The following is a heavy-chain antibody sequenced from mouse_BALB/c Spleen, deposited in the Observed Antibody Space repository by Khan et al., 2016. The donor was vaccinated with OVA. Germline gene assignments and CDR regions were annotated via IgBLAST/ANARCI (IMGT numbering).Heavy chain of an antibody. CDR1: GYSITSNYA. CDR3: ARGNYYVYALDY. Sequence: EVQLQESGPGLVKPSQSLSLTCTVNGYSITSNYAWNWIRQFPGNKLEWMGYISYSGSTNYNPSLKSRLSITRDTSKNQFFLLLHSVTTEDSATXYCARGNYYVYALDYWGQGTSVTVSS. J-gene: IGHJ4*01. V-gene: IGHV3-2*02. CDR2: ISYSGST. D-gene: IGHD1-1*01.